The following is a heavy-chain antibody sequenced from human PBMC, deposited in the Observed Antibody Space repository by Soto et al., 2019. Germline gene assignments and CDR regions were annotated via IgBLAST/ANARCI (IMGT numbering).Heavy chain of an antibody. V-gene: IGHV4-30-2*01. CDR1: GDSISSGSYS. CDR3: ARVPDY. CDR2: IYQSGST. Sequence: PSHTLSLTCALSGDSISSGSYSWSWIRHPPGKGLEWIGYIYQSGSTYYNPSLKRRVTISVDRSKNQFSLKLSSVTAADTAAYYCARVPDYWGQGTLVTVSS. J-gene: IGHJ4*02.